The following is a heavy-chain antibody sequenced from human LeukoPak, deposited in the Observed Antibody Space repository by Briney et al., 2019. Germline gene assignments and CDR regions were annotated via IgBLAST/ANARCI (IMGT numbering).Heavy chain of an antibody. CDR2: ISSSSSYI. Sequence: GGSLRLSCAASGFTFSSYSMNWVRQAPGKGLEWVSSISSSSSYIYYADSVKGRFTISRDNAKNSLYLQMNSLRAEDTAVYYCARGVDYGDYIIDYWGQGTLVTVSS. CDR3: ARGVDYGDYIIDY. CDR1: GFTFSSYS. D-gene: IGHD4-17*01. J-gene: IGHJ4*02. V-gene: IGHV3-21*01.